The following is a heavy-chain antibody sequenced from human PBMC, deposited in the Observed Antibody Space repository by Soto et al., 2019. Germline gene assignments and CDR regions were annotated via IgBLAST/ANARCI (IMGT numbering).Heavy chain of an antibody. CDR2: VSYSGST. CDR3: ARQGYYNLLSGYYLCDS. J-gene: IGHJ4*02. Sequence: QVQLQESGPGLVKPSETLFLTCTVSGGSTDSLYWSWVRQPPGQGLEWIGYVSYSGSTTYNPSLKSRVTVSIDTSKTQFSPKLTSVTAADTAVYYCARQGYYNLLSGYYLCDSWGQGILVTVSS. D-gene: IGHD3-3*01. V-gene: IGHV4-59*08. CDR1: GGSTDSLY.